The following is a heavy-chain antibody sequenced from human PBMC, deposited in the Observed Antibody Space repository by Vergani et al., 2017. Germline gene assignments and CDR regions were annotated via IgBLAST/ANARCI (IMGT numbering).Heavy chain of an antibody. CDR3: ARLDIVVVVAAFDY. J-gene: IGHJ4*02. V-gene: IGHV4-39*01. Sequence: QLQLQESGPGLVKPSEALSLTCTVSGGSISSSSYYWGWIRQPPGKGLEWIGGIYYSGSTYYNPSLKSRVTISVDTSKNQFSLKLSSVTAADTAVYYCARLDIVVVVAAFDYWGQGTLVTVSS. D-gene: IGHD2-15*01. CDR2: IYYSGST. CDR1: GGSISSSSYY.